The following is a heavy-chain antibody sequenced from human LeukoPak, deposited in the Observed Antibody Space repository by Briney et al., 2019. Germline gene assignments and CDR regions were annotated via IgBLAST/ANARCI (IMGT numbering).Heavy chain of an antibody. Sequence: GGSLRLSCAVSGITFSSYGMHWVRQAPGKGLEWVAVIWLDGSNKYYADSVKGRFTISRDNSKNTVFLQMNSLRAEDTALYYCTRDAYCGGDCYRPNFDYWGQGTLVTVSS. V-gene: IGHV3-33*01. J-gene: IGHJ4*02. CDR2: IWLDGSNK. CDR1: GITFSSYG. CDR3: TRDAYCGGDCYRPNFDY. D-gene: IGHD2-21*01.